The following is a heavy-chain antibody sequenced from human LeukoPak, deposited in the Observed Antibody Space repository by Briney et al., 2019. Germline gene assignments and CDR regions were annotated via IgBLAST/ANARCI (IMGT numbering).Heavy chain of an antibody. V-gene: IGHV3-53*01. Sequence: GGSLRLSCAASGFTVSSNYMSWVRQAPGKGLEWVSVIYSGGSTYYADSVKGRFTISRDNSKNTLYLQMNSLRAEDTAVYYCARDVRDYYILTGYYGGLGYWGQGTLVTVSS. CDR1: GFTVSSNY. CDR2: IYSGGST. CDR3: ARDVRDYYILTGYYGGLGY. D-gene: IGHD3-9*01. J-gene: IGHJ4*02.